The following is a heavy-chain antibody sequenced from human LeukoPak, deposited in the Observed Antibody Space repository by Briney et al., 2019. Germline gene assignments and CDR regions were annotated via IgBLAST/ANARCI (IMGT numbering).Heavy chain of an antibody. CDR1: GFTFSSYE. Sequence: PGGSLRLSCAASGFTFSSYEMNWVRQAPGKGLEWVSYISSIGSTIYYADSVKGRFTISRDNAKNSLYLQMNSLRAEDTAVYYCARDRSRAAAGTWFDYWGQGTLVTVSS. CDR2: ISSIGSTI. V-gene: IGHV3-48*03. J-gene: IGHJ4*02. CDR3: ARDRSRAAAGTWFDY. D-gene: IGHD6-13*01.